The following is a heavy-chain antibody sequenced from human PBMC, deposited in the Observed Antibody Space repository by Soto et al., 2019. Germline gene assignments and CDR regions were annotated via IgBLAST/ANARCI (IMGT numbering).Heavy chain of an antibody. Sequence: GSLRLSCAASGFTFSSYAMSWVRQAPGKGLEWVSGVSGSGDSTYYADSVKGRFTISRDNSKNTLSLQVNSLRSEDTAVYYCARVTASGGGICFDPWGQGTLVTVSS. D-gene: IGHD6-13*01. J-gene: IGHJ5*02. CDR2: VSGSGDST. CDR1: GFTFSSYA. V-gene: IGHV3-23*01. CDR3: ARVTASGGGICFDP.